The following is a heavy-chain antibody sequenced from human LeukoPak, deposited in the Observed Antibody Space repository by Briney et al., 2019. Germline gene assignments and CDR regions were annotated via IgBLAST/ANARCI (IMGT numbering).Heavy chain of an antibody. D-gene: IGHD2-21*02. CDR3: AKPAYCGGDCSTFYFDY. Sequence: GGSLTLSCAASGVTFRIYAMIWLRQAPGKGLECVSTIIGSGGGTYYADSVKGRFTISRDNSKNTLYLQMNSLRAEDTAVYYCAKPAYCGGDCSTFYFDYWGQGALVTVSS. CDR2: IIGSGGGT. J-gene: IGHJ4*02. CDR1: GVTFRIYA. V-gene: IGHV3-23*01.